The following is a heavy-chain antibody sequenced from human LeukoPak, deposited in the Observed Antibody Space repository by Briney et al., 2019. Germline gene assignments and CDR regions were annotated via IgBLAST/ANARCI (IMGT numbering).Heavy chain of an antibody. CDR3: AKESLRNTVTTRSEADY. D-gene: IGHD4-17*01. CDR1: GYTFTSYG. Sequence: ASVKVSCKASGYTFTSYGISWVRQAPGQGLEWMGWISAYNGNTNYAQKLQGRVTMTTDTSTSTAYMELRSLRSDDTAVYYCAKESLRNTVTTRSEADYWGQGTLVTVSS. CDR2: ISAYNGNT. J-gene: IGHJ4*02. V-gene: IGHV1-18*01.